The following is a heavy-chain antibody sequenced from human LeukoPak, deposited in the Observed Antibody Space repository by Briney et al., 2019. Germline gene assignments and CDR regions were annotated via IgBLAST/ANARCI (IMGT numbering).Heavy chain of an antibody. Sequence: GSLRLSCAASEFTFRDYYMYWIRQAPGKGLEWVSYISSSGSTMYYADSVEGRFTISRDNAKNSLYLQMNSLRAEDTAVYYCARAGGYGDYGVGYWGQGTLVTVSS. CDR1: EFTFRDYY. D-gene: IGHD4-17*01. V-gene: IGHV3-11*01. J-gene: IGHJ4*02. CDR3: ARAGGYGDYGVGY. CDR2: ISSSGSTM.